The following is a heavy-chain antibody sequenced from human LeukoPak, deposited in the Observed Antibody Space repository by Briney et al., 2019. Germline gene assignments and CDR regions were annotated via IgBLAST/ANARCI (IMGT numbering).Heavy chain of an antibody. J-gene: IGHJ3*02. Sequence: GGSLRLSCEASGFTFTSYWMSWVRQAPGKGPEWVAHIKENGNEQYYADSVKGRFAISRDNVKQSLGLQMNSLRVEDTAVYYCARGPGDFDASDIWGQGTMVTVSS. CDR3: ARGPGDFDASDI. CDR1: GFTFTSYW. D-gene: IGHD1-14*01. CDR2: IKENGNEQ. V-gene: IGHV3-7*01.